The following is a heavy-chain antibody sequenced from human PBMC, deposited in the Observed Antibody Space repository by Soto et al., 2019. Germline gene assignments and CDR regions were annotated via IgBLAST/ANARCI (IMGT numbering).Heavy chain of an antibody. CDR3: AKDGDQLRAFDL. CDR1: GFTFSSYA. J-gene: IGHJ3*01. Sequence: EVQLLESGGGLVQPGGSLRISCAASGFTFSSYAMSWVRQAPGKGLEWVSGISASGGRTYYADSVKGRFTISRDNSKNTMYLQMNSLRVEDTAVYKGAKDGDQLRAFDLWGQGTMVTVSS. V-gene: IGHV3-23*01. D-gene: IGHD1-26*01. CDR2: ISASGGRT.